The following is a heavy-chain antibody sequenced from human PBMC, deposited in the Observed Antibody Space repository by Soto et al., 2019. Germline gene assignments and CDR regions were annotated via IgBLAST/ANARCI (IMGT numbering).Heavy chain of an antibody. V-gene: IGHV4-4*02. CDR1: GASLTSNDW. J-gene: IGHJ4*02. D-gene: IGHD1-7*01. Sequence: SETLSLTCAVSGASLTSNDWWPWVRQPPGRGLEWIGEIYRTGSTNYNPSLKSRVTISLDKSENQFSLKVTSLTAADTAVYYCASRDPGTSVDYWGQGTLVTVSS. CDR2: IYRTGST. CDR3: ASRDPGTSVDY.